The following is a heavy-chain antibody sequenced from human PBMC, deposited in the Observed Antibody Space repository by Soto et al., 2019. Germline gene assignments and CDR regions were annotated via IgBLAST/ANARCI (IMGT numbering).Heavy chain of an antibody. CDR1: GYTFTTFG. Sequence: QVQLVQSGAEVKKPGASVKVSCKASGYTFTTFGISWVRQTPGQGLEWMGWISAYNGYTNYAQKLQGRVTITTDTSTSTAYMELRSLRSDDTAVYYCARDPTIFGVVQNYGMDVWGQGTTVTVSS. V-gene: IGHV1-18*01. CDR3: ARDPTIFGVVQNYGMDV. CDR2: ISAYNGYT. D-gene: IGHD3-3*01. J-gene: IGHJ6*02.